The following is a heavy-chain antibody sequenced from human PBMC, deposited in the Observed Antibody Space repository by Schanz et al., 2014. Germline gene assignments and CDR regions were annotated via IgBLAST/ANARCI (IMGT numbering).Heavy chain of an antibody. CDR3: AKDRRGYRYGHIDF. V-gene: IGHV3-74*01. D-gene: IGHD5-18*01. CDR2: INSDGSST. Sequence: EVQLVESGGGLVQPGGSLRLSCAASGFTFSSYWMHWVRQAPGKGLVWVSRINSDGSSTSYADSVKGRFTISRDNSKTTLYLQMNSLRAEDTALYYCAKDRRGYRYGHIDFWGQGDLVTVSS. J-gene: IGHJ4*02. CDR1: GFTFSSYW.